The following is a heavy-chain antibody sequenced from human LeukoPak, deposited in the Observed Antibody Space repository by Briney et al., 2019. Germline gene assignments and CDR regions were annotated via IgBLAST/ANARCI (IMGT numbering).Heavy chain of an antibody. J-gene: IGHJ6*02. Sequence: GASVKVSCKASGYTFTSYDINWVRQATGQGLEWMGWMNPNSGNTGYAQKFQGRVTMTRNISISTAYMELSSLRSEDTAVYYCARYRVRGVITLDRYYYYGMDVWGQGTTVTVSS. CDR2: MNPNSGNT. CDR1: GYTFTSYD. V-gene: IGHV1-8*01. CDR3: ARYRVRGVITLDRYYYYGMDV. D-gene: IGHD3-10*01.